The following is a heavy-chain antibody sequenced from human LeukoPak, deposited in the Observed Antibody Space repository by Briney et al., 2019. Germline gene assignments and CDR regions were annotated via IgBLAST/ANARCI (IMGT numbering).Heavy chain of an antibody. Sequence: PSETLSLTCTVSGGSISSGGYYWSWIRQHPGKGLEWIGYIYYSGSTYYNPSLKSRVTISVDTSKNQFSLKLSSVTAADTAVYYCARGARITMVRGVTPGRSRYYYYGMDVWGQGTTVTVSS. V-gene: IGHV4-31*03. CDR2: IYYSGST. J-gene: IGHJ6*02. D-gene: IGHD3-10*01. CDR1: GGSISSGGYY. CDR3: ARGARITMVRGVTPGRSRYYYYGMDV.